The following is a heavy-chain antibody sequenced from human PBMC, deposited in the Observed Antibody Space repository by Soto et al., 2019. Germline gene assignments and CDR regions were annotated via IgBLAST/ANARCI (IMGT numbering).Heavy chain of an antibody. CDR1: GFTFDNYG. V-gene: IGHV3-30*18. J-gene: IGHJ2*01. Sequence: GGSLRLSCAASGFTFDNYGMHWVRQAPGKGLEWVAVISSDGRDEYYTDSVEGRFSISRDNSKNTVYLQMNSLRAEDTALYYCAKGGSTGWYFWYFDLWGRGTLVTVSS. D-gene: IGHD6-19*01. CDR3: AKGGSTGWYFWYFDL. CDR2: ISSDGRDE.